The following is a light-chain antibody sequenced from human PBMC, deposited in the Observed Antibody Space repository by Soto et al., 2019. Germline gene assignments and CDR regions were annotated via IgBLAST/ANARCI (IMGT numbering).Light chain of an antibody. CDR1: QSVSSSY. CDR3: QQYGSSRR. Sequence: EIVLTQSPGTLSLSPGERATLSCRASQSVSSSYLAWYQQKPGQAPRLLIYGASSRATGIPDRCSGSGSGTDFTLTISRLEPEDFAVYYCQQYGSSRRFGQGTRLEIK. CDR2: GAS. J-gene: IGKJ5*01. V-gene: IGKV3-20*01.